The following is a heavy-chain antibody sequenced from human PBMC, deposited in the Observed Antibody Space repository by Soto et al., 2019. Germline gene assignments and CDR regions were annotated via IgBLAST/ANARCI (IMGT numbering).Heavy chain of an antibody. J-gene: IGHJ6*02. CDR2: VYYSGST. Sequence: QVQLQESGPGLVKPSQTLSLTCTVSGGSISSDNYYWSWIRQPPGKGLEWIGYVYYSGSTYYNPSLKSRVTISVDTSQNQFSLKLTSVTAADTAMYYCARDNRAYTYGLSYEYYGMDVWGQGTTVTVSS. V-gene: IGHV4-30-4*01. CDR1: GGSISSDNYY. D-gene: IGHD5-18*01. CDR3: ARDNRAYTYGLSYEYYGMDV.